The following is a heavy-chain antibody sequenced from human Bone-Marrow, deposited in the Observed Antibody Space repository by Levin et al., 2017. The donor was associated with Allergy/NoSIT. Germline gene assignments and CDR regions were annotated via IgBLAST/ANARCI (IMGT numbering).Heavy chain of an antibody. Sequence: SCEVSGFTFSTCDMHWVRQAPGKGLEWVAVIGYDGTNKYYADSVKGRFTISRDDSKNTLYLQMNSLRVEDTAVYYCARALGSYSGMDVWGQGTTVTVSS. CDR1: GFTFSTCD. CDR2: IGYDGTNK. V-gene: IGHV3-33*01. D-gene: IGHD3-10*01. J-gene: IGHJ6*02. CDR3: ARALGSYSGMDV.